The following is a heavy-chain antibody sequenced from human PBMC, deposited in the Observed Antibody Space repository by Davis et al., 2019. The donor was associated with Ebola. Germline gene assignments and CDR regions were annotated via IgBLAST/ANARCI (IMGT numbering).Heavy chain of an antibody. CDR1: GGSISSYY. CDR2: IYYSGST. J-gene: IGHJ4*02. CDR3: ARGGIAVAGPDY. D-gene: IGHD6-19*01. V-gene: IGHV4-59*01. Sequence: SETLSLTCTVSGGSISSYYWSWIRQPPGKGLERIGYIYYSGSTNYNPSLKSRVTISVDTSKNQFSLKLSSVTAADTAVYYCARGGIAVAGPDYWGQGTLVTVSS.